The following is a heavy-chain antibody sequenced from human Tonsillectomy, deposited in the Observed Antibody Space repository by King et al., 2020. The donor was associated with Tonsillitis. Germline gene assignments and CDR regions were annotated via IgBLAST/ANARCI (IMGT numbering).Heavy chain of an antibody. J-gene: IGHJ5*02. CDR3: ARASSRPDYGDYEGGFDP. CDR2: INPNSGGT. D-gene: IGHD4-17*01. Sequence: QLVQSGAEVKKPGASVKVSCKASGYTFTGYYMNWVRQAPGQGLEWMGWINPNSGGTNYAQKFQGRVTMTRDTSISTAYMELSRLRSDDTAVYYCARASSRPDYGDYEGGFDPWGQGTLVTVSS. CDR1: GYTFTGYY. V-gene: IGHV1-2*02.